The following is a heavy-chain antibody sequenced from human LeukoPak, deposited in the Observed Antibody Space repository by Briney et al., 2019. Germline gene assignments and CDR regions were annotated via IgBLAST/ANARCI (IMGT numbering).Heavy chain of an antibody. CDR3: ATLTYYYDSSGYYSGSGRVAAFDI. D-gene: IGHD3-22*01. CDR2: IYTSGST. J-gene: IGHJ3*02. CDR1: GGSISSGSYY. V-gene: IGHV4-61*02. Sequence: PSQTLSLTCTVSGGSISSGSYYWSWIRQPAGKGLEWIGRIYTSGSTNYNPSLKSRVTISLDTSKNQFSLKLSSVTAADTAVYYCATLTYYYDSSGYYSGSGRVAAFDIWGQGTMVTVSS.